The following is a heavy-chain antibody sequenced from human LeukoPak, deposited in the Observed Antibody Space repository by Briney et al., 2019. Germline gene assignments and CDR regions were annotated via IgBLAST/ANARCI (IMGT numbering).Heavy chain of an antibody. V-gene: IGHV4-59*01. CDR3: ARGAGAFDI. D-gene: IGHD1-14*01. CDR2: IYYSGST. Sequence: PSETLSITCTVSGDSISSYSWSWIRQPPGKGLEWIGYIYYSGSTSYNPSLKSRVTISIDTSKNQFSLRLSSVTAADTAVYYCARGAGAFDIWGQGTMVTVSS. CDR1: GDSISSYS. J-gene: IGHJ3*02.